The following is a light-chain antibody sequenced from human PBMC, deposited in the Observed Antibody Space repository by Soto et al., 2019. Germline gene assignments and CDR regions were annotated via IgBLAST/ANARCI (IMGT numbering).Light chain of an antibody. J-gene: IGKJ5*01. CDR2: DAS. Sequence: EMLLAQSPATLSLSPGERATLSCRASRSVSIYLAWYQQKPGQAPRLLIYDASNRATGIPARFSGSGSGTDFTLTISSLEPEDFAVYYCQQRSNWPPKITFGQGTRMEIK. CDR3: QQRSNWPPKIT. CDR1: RSVSIY. V-gene: IGKV3-11*01.